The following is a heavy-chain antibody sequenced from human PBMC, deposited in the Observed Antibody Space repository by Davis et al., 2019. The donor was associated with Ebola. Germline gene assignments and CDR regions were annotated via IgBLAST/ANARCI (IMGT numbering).Heavy chain of an antibody. Sequence: SETLSLTCTVSGGSFSTYYWSWVRQPPGKGLEWIGDVYDSGSTNYSPSLKSRVTISVDTSKNQFSLMLSSVTAADTAVYYCARDYWAIEGSFDIWGQGTMVTVSS. V-gene: IGHV4-59*01. CDR2: VYDSGST. J-gene: IGHJ3*02. D-gene: IGHD2-8*02. CDR3: ARDYWAIEGSFDI. CDR1: GGSFSTYY.